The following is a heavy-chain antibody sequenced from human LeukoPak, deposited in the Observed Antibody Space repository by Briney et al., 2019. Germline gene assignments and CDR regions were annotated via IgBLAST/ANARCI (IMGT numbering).Heavy chain of an antibody. J-gene: IGHJ4*02. Sequence: GGSLRLSCAASGFTFSSYDMSWVRQAPEKGLEWVSAISGSGSSTYYADSVKGRFTISRDNSKNTLCLQMNSLRAEDTAVYYCVVTSGGYFDYWGQGTLVTVSS. D-gene: IGHD2-21*02. V-gene: IGHV3-23*01. CDR2: ISGSGSST. CDR3: VVTSGGYFDY. CDR1: GFTFSSYD.